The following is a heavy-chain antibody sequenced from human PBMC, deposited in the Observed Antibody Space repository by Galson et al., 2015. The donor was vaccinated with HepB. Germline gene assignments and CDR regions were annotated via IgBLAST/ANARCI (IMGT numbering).Heavy chain of an antibody. CDR1: GFTFSSYS. J-gene: IGHJ4*02. V-gene: IGHV3-21*01. CDR3: ARGRIAAARQTLYYFDY. D-gene: IGHD6-13*01. Sequence: SLRLSCAASGFTFSSYSMNWVRQAPGKGLEWVSSISSSSSYIYYADSVKGRFTISRDNAKNSLYLQMNSLRAEDTAVYYCARGRIAAARQTLYYFDYWGQGTLVTVSS. CDR2: ISSSSSYI.